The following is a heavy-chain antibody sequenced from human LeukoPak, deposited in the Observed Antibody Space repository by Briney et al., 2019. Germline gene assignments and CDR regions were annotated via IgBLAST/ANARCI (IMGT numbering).Heavy chain of an antibody. Sequence: PGGALRLFCAASGFTFSSYWLSWVLQAPGKGLEWIPNIKRDGSEKYYVDSVKGRFTISRDKAKNPLYLPMNSLRAEDTAVYYCARFWNSYGYLRPNFIDYWGQGPLVTVSS. V-gene: IGHV3-7*01. D-gene: IGHD5-18*01. CDR3: ARFWNSYGYLRPNFIDY. J-gene: IGHJ4*02. CDR1: GFTFSSYW. CDR2: IKRDGSEK.